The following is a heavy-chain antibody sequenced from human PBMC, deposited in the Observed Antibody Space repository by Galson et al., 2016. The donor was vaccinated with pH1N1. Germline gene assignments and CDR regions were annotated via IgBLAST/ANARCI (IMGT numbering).Heavy chain of an antibody. CDR3: SKEAAGGSYLYQ. Sequence: SLRLSCAVSGFTLSSYSMNWVRQAPGKGLEWIAHIWKSGDNVYYADSVEGRFTISRDNARNSLYLQMNSLRAEDTAVYYCSKEAAGGSYLYQWGRGTLVTVSS. V-gene: IGHV3-48*01. D-gene: IGHD3-16*02. CDR1: GFTLSSYS. J-gene: IGHJ4*02. CDR2: IWKSGDNV.